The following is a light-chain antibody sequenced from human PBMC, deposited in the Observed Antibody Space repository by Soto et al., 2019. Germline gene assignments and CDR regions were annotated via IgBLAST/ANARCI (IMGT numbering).Light chain of an antibody. J-gene: IGKJ1*01. CDR2: YTS. CDR1: QYVGTR. V-gene: IGKV3-11*01. Sequence: EIVLTPSPATLPSSPGETANLSCRASQYVGTRLAWYQHKPGQAPRLLIYYTSNRATGIPARFSGSGSGTDFTLTISSLAPEDFAIYYCHQRQSWPRTFGQGTKVDIK. CDR3: HQRQSWPRT.